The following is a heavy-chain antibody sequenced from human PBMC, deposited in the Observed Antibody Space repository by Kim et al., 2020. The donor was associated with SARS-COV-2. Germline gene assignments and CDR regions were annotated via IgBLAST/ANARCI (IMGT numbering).Heavy chain of an antibody. Sequence: GGSLRLSCAASGFTFSSYSMNWVRQAPGKGLEWVSSISSSSSYIYYADSVKGRFTISRDNAKNSLYLQMNSLRAEDTAVYYCARDQLGSHRLRRQYFQHWGQGTLVTISS. CDR2: ISSSSSYI. D-gene: IGHD1-26*01. CDR3: ARDQLGSHRLRRQYFQH. J-gene: IGHJ1*01. V-gene: IGHV3-21*01. CDR1: GFTFSSYS.